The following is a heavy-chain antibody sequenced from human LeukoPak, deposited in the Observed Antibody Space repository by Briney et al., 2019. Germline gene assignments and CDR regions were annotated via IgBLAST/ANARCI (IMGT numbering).Heavy chain of an antibody. D-gene: IGHD2-15*01. V-gene: IGHV4-34*01. CDR3: ARGHYSNYFDY. J-gene: IGHJ4*02. CDR2: INHSGST. CDR1: GGSFSGYY. Sequence: SETLSFTCAVYGGSFSGYYWSWIRQPLGKGLEWIGEINHSGSTNYNPSLKSRVTISVDTSKNQFSLKLSSVTAADTAVYYCARGHYSNYFDYWGQGTLVTVSS.